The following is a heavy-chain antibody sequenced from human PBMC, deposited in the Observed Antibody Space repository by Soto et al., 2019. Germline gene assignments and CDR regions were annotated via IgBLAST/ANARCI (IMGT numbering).Heavy chain of an antibody. CDR3: VRDGSKTLRDWFDP. Sequence: SETLSLTCSVSGGSISKFYWSWFRKTAGKGLEWMGRVYATGATDYNPSLRSRVAMSVDISKKTFSLRLTSVTAADTGVYYCVRDGSKTLRDWFDPWGQGKLVTVSS. D-gene: IGHD4-17*01. V-gene: IGHV4-4*07. J-gene: IGHJ5*02. CDR1: GGSISKFY. CDR2: VYATGAT.